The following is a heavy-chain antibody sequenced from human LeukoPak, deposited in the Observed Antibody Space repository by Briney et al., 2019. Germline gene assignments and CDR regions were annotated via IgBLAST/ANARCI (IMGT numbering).Heavy chain of an antibody. CDR3: ARNNYDSHAFDI. D-gene: IGHD5-12*01. Sequence: GSLILSCAVSGFTYTNYWMSWIRQPAGKGLEWIGRIYTSGSTNYNPSLKSRVTMSVDTSKNQFSLKLSSVTAADTAVYYCARNNYDSHAFDIWGQGTMVTVSA. CDR2: IYTSGST. V-gene: IGHV4-4*07. CDR1: GFTYTNYW. J-gene: IGHJ3*02.